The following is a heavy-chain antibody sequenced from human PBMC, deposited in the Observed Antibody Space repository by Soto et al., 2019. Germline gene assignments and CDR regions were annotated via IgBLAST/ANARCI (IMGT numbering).Heavy chain of an antibody. CDR3: ARGGWATVVTRDWYFDL. CDR2: INPSGGST. V-gene: IGHV1-46*01. CDR1: GYTFTSYY. Sequence: QVQLVQSGAEVKKPGASVKVSCKASGYTFTSYYMHWVRQAPGQGLEWMGIINPSGGSTSYAQKFKGRVTMTRDTSTSTVYMELSSLRSDDTAVYYCARGGWATVVTRDWYFDLWGRGTLVTVSS. J-gene: IGHJ2*01. D-gene: IGHD4-17*01.